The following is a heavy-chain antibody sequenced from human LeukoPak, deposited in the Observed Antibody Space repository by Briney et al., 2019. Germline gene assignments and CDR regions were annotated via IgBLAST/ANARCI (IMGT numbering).Heavy chain of an antibody. V-gene: IGHV4-34*01. D-gene: IGHD6-19*01. CDR1: GGSFSSHY. CDR3: ARGLRQGSAWSWGPKEKSYQYMDV. Sequence: SETLSLTCGVSGGSFSSHYWTRIRQPPGKGLEWIGEINPRGSTNYNPSLESRVTVSADTSRNQLSLSLTSVTAADSAVYFCARGLRQGSAWSWGPKEKSYQYMDVWAQGPRSSSPQ. J-gene: IGHJ6*04. CDR2: INPRGST.